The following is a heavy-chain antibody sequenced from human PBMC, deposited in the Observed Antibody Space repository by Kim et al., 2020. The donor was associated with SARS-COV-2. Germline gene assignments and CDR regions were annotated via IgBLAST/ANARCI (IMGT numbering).Heavy chain of an antibody. J-gene: IGHJ6*02. D-gene: IGHD2-2*02. CDR3: ARDGDIVVVPAAIRGPEEYYYYGMDV. CDR2: IWYDGSNK. Sequence: GGSLRLSCAASGFTFSSYGMHWVRQAPGKGLEWVAVIWYDGSNKYYADSVKGRFTISRDNSKNTLYLQMNSLRAEDTAVYYCARDGDIVVVPAAIRGPEEYYYYGMDVWGQGTTVTVSS. CDR1: GFTFSSYG. V-gene: IGHV3-33*01.